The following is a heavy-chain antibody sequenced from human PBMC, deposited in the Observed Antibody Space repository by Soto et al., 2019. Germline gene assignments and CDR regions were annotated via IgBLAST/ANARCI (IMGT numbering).Heavy chain of an antibody. CDR2: ISYDGSNK. Sequence: PGGSLRLSCAASGFTFSSYAMHWVRQAPGKGLEWVAVISYDGSNKYYADSVKGRFTISRDNSKNTLYLQMNSLRAEDTAVYYCERVKSRAGMDVWGQGTTVTVSS. V-gene: IGHV3-30-3*01. CDR1: GFTFSSYA. J-gene: IGHJ6*02. CDR3: ERVKSRAGMDV.